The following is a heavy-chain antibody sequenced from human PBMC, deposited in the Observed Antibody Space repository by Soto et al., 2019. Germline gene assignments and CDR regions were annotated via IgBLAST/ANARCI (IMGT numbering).Heavy chain of an antibody. J-gene: IGHJ4*02. D-gene: IGHD3-9*01. V-gene: IGHV3-23*01. CDR2: ISGSGGST. Sequence: EVQLLESGGGLVQPGGSLRLSCAASGFTFRSYAMSWVLQAPGKGLEWGSAISGSGGSTYYADSVKGRFTISRYNSKNTLYLQMNSLRAEYTAVYYCAKDPDILTGYYLFDYWGQGTLVTVSS. CDR1: GFTFRSYA. CDR3: AKDPDILTGYYLFDY.